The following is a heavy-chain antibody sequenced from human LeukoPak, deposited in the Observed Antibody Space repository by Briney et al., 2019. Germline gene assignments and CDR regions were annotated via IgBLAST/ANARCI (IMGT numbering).Heavy chain of an antibody. CDR1: GFTFSSYA. D-gene: IGHD1-26*01. CDR3: AKIPVGWELQAAFDY. Sequence: GGSLRLSCAASGFTFSSYAMSGARQAPGKGLEWVSAISGSGGSTYYADSVKGRFTISRDNSKNTLYLQMNSLRDEDTAVYYCAKIPVGWELQAAFDYWGXGTLVTVSS. V-gene: IGHV3-23*01. J-gene: IGHJ4*01. CDR2: ISGSGGST.